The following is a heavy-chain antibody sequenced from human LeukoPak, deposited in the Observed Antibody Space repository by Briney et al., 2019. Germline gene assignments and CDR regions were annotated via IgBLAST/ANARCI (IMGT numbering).Heavy chain of an antibody. Sequence: SETLSLTCTVSGGSISSYYWSWIRQPPGKGLEWIGYIYYSGSTNYNPSLKSRVTISVDTSKNQFSLKLSSVTAADAAVYYCARDIAAAFDYWGQGTLVAVSS. CDR2: IYYSGST. J-gene: IGHJ4*02. V-gene: IGHV4-59*01. D-gene: IGHD6-13*01. CDR3: ARDIAAAFDY. CDR1: GGSISSYY.